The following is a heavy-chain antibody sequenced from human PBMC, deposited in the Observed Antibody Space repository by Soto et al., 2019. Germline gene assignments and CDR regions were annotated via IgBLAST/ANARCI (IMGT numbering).Heavy chain of an antibody. D-gene: IGHD3-10*01. Sequence: QVQVVQYGVEVRRPGSSEKVSCKASGDTFKNCVISWVRQAPGQGLEWMGGIIPLFGTTDFAQRFQGRLTITTDEFTTTAYMELSRLRSEDTATYYCAAELSFGKLSVVWGQGNTVIFSS. V-gene: IGHV1-69*01. CDR1: GDTFKNCV. CDR2: IIPLFGTT. CDR3: AAELSFGKLSVV. J-gene: IGHJ6*02.